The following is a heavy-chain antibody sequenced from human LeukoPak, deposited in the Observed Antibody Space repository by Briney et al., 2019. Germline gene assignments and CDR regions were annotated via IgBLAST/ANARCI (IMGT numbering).Heavy chain of an antibody. CDR1: GDSISSSSYY. D-gene: IGHD1-26*01. CDR3: ATSASYLYAFDI. V-gene: IGHV4-39*01. CDR2: IYYSGST. J-gene: IGHJ3*02. Sequence: SETLSLTCTVSGDSISSSSYYWGWIRQPPGKGLEWIGSIYYSGSTYYNPSLKSRVTISVDTSKNQFSLKLSSVTAADTAVYYCATSASYLYAFDIWGQGTMVTVSS.